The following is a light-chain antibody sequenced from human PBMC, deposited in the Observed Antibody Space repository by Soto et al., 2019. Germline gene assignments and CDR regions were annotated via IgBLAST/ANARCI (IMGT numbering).Light chain of an antibody. V-gene: IGKV3-20*01. CDR3: QQYTGPPTT. CDR2: GAS. J-gene: IGKJ5*01. Sequence: VMTQSPVTLSVSPGERATLSCRASQSVGSRLAWYQQKPGQAPRLLIYGASTRAAGIPDRFSGSGSGTDFTLTITRLEPEDSAVYFCQQYTGPPTTFGQGTRLEIK. CDR1: QSVGSR.